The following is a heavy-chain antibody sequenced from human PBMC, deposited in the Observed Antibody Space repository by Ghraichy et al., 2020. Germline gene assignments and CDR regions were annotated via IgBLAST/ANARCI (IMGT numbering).Heavy chain of an antibody. CDR2: INHSGST. Sequence: ESLNISCAVYGGSFSGYYWSWIRQPPGKGLEWIGEINHSGSTNYNPSLKSRVTISVDTSKNQFSLKLSSVTAADTAVYYCARGTRAAAERYFQHWGQGTLVTVSS. CDR3: ARGTRAAAERYFQH. J-gene: IGHJ1*01. V-gene: IGHV4-34*01. D-gene: IGHD6-13*01. CDR1: GGSFSGYY.